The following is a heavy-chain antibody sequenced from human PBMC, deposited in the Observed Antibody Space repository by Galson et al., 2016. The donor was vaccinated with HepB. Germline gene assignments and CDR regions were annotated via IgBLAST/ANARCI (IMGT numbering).Heavy chain of an antibody. Sequence: PALVKPTQTLTLTCTFSGFSLSTSGVCVSWIRQPPGKALEWLARIDWDDDKYYSTSLKTRLTISKDTSKNQVVLTMTNMDPVDTATYYCARIQAAGDFYDSSGYYYDYWGQGTLVTVSP. D-gene: IGHD3-22*01. CDR2: IDWDDDK. CDR1: GFSLSTSGVC. J-gene: IGHJ4*02. V-gene: IGHV2-70*11. CDR3: ARIQAAGDFYDSSGYYYDY.